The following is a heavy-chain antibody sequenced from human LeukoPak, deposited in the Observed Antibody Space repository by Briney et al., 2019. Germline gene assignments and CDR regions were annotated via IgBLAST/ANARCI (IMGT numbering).Heavy chain of an antibody. V-gene: IGHV4-61*02. Sequence: PSETLSLTCTVSGCSISSGSYCWSWIRQPAGKGLEWIGRIYTSGSTDYNPSLKSRVTISVDTSKNQFSLKLSSVTATDTAVYYCARKGDVWGKGTTVTVSS. J-gene: IGHJ6*04. CDR1: GCSISSGSYC. CDR2: IYTSGST. CDR3: ARKGDV.